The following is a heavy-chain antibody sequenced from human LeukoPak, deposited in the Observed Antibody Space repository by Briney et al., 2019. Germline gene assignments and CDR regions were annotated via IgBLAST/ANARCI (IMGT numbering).Heavy chain of an antibody. J-gene: IGHJ4*02. CDR1: GFTFSDSA. V-gene: IGHV3-23*05. D-gene: IGHD2-8*01. CDR3: AGGSVLMVYYA. CDR2: IYSNGIT. Sequence: GGSLRLSCAASGFTFSDSAMDWVRQAPGKGLEWVSLIYSNGITYYADSVKGRFTISRHNSKNTLYLQMNSLRVEDTAVYYCAGGSVLMVYYAWGQGTLVTVSS.